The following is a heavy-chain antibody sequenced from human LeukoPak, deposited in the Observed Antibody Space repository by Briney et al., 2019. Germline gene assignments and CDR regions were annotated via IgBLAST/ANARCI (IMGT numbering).Heavy chain of an antibody. J-gene: IGHJ4*02. D-gene: IGHD2-8*01. CDR3: ARGLYYYDY. Sequence: GGSLRLSCAASGFRFNTYWMSWVRQAPGKGLEWVANIKQDGNEKYYADSVKGRFTISRDNGKNSLDLQMNSLRADDTAVYYCARGLYYYDYWGQGTLVTVSS. V-gene: IGHV3-7*01. CDR2: IKQDGNEK. CDR1: GFRFNTYW.